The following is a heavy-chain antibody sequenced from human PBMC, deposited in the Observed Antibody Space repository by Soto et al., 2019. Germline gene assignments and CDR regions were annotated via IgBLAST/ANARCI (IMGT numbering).Heavy chain of an antibody. CDR2: ISSSAGHI. J-gene: IGHJ4*02. Sequence: GGSLRLSCAASGFSFSSYSMNWVRQAPGKGLEWVSSISSSAGHINYADSVKGRFTISRDNAKKSLYLQMNSLRAEDTAVYYCAKDLRRTAAAGTFDYWGQGTLVTVSS. D-gene: IGHD6-13*01. CDR1: GFSFSSYS. CDR3: AKDLRRTAAAGTFDY. V-gene: IGHV3-21*01.